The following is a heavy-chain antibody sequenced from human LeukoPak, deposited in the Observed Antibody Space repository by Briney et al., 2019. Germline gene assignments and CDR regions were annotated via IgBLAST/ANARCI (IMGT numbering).Heavy chain of an antibody. CDR1: GGSFSGYY. CDR3: ARLAVAGRDYDY. J-gene: IGHJ4*02. CDR2: INHSGST. Sequence: PSETLSLTCAVYGGSFSGYYWSWIRQPPGKGLEWIGEINHSGSTNYNPSLKSRVTISVDTSKNQSSLKLSSVTAADTAVYYCARLAVAGRDYDYWGQGTLVTVSS. V-gene: IGHV4-34*01. D-gene: IGHD6-19*01.